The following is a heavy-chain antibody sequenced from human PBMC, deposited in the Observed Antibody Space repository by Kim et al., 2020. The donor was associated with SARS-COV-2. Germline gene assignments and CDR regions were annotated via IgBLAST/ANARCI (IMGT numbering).Heavy chain of an antibody. D-gene: IGHD6-13*01. Sequence: ASVKVSCKASGYTFTSYAMHWVRQAPGQRLEWMGWINAGNGNTKYSQKFQGRVTITRDTSASTAYMELSSLRSEDTAVYYCASGAAAGKLQPLDYWGQGTLVTVSS. CDR3: ASGAAAGKLQPLDY. J-gene: IGHJ4*02. CDR2: INAGNGNT. V-gene: IGHV1-3*01. CDR1: GYTFTSYA.